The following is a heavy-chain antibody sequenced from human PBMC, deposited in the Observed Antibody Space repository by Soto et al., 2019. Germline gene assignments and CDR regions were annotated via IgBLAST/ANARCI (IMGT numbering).Heavy chain of an antibody. CDR3: ARVAYDILTGYLNWFDP. CDR2: IYYSGST. J-gene: IGHJ5*02. D-gene: IGHD3-9*01. Sequence: SETLSLTCTVSGGSISSGGYYWSWIRQHPGKGLEWIGYIYYSGSTYYNPSLKSRVTISVDTSKNQFSLKLSSVTAADTAVYYCARVAYDILTGYLNWFDPWGQGTLVTVSS. CDR1: GGSISSGGYY. V-gene: IGHV4-31*03.